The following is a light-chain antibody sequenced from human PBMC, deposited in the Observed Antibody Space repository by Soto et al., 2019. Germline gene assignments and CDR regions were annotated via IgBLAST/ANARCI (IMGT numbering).Light chain of an antibody. CDR1: QSVSRSY. CDR2: GAS. Sequence: EIVFAPSPGPLSLSPGDRATLSCRASQSVSRSYFGWYQQKPGQAPSLLIYGASSRATGIPDRFSGSGSGTDFTLTISRLAHEDFAVYYCQQYGSSITFGQGTRLEIK. J-gene: IGKJ5*01. CDR3: QQYGSSIT. V-gene: IGKV3-20*01.